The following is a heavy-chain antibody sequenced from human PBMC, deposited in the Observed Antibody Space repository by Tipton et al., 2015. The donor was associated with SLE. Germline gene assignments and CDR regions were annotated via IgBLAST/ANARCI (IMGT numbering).Heavy chain of an antibody. CDR1: GGSISSHY. CDR2: IHSGGST. J-gene: IGHJ4*02. D-gene: IGHD1/OR15-1a*01. V-gene: IGHV4-59*11. Sequence: PGLVKPSETLSLTCTVSGGSISSHYWSWIRQPPGKGLEWIGYIHSGGSTNYSPSLKSRVTISVDTSKNQFSLNLTSVTAADSAVYFCSRGGRSADRRWNSWGQGILVTVSS. CDR3: SRGGRSADRRWNS.